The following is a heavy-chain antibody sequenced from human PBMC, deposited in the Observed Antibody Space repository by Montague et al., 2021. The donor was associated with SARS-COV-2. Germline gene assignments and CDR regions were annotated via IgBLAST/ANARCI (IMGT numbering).Heavy chain of an antibody. CDR3: ARETMTADAFDT. CDR1: GASVSSSD. CDR2: FYSVGST. J-gene: IGHJ3*02. Sequence: SETLSLTCTVSGASVSSSDWGWIRQSPGKGLEWIGYFYSVGSTDYNPSLKSRVTISRDTSKNQFSLKVRSVTAADTAMYYCARETMTADAFDTWGQGTRATVPP. V-gene: IGHV4-59*02. D-gene: IGHD1-14*01.